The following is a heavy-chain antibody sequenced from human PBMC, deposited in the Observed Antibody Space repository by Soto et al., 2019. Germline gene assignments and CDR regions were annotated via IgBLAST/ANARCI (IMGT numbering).Heavy chain of an antibody. CDR3: ARGHGSGWTLNNWFDP. Sequence: SETLSLTCAVYGGSFSGYYWSWIRQPPGKGLEWIGEINHSGSTNYNPSLKSRVTISVDTSKNQFSLKLSSVTAAGTAVYYCARGHGSGWTLNNWFDPWGQGTLVTVSS. D-gene: IGHD6-19*01. CDR1: GGSFSGYY. CDR2: INHSGST. J-gene: IGHJ5*02. V-gene: IGHV4-34*01.